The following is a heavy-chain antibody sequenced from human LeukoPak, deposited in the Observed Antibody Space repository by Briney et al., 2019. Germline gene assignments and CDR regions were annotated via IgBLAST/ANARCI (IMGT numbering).Heavy chain of an antibody. CDR3: ARDPPTTVTPDYGMDV. J-gene: IGHJ6*02. D-gene: IGHD4-17*01. V-gene: IGHV1-69*01. CDR1: GGTFSSYA. Sequence: GSSVMVSCKASGGTFSSYAISWVRQAPGQGLEWMGGIIPIFGTANYAQKFQGRVTITADESTSTAYMELSSLRSADTAVYYCARDPPTTVTPDYGMDVWGQGTTVTVSS. CDR2: IIPIFGTA.